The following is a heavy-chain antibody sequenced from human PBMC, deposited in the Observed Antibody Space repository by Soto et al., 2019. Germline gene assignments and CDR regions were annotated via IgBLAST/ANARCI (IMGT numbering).Heavy chain of an antibody. CDR3: ARHDIAALFDY. D-gene: IGHD6-6*01. CDR2: IYYSGST. V-gene: IGHV4-59*08. J-gene: IGHJ4*02. CDR1: GGSISSYY. Sequence: TSETLSLTCTVSGGSISSYYWSWIRQPPGKGLEWIGYIYYSGSTNYNPSLKSRVTISVDTSKNQFSLKLSSVTAADTAVYYCARHDIAALFDYWGQGTLVTVSS.